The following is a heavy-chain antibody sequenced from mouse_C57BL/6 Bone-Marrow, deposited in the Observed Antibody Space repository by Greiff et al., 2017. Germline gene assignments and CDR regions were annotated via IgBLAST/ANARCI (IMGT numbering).Heavy chain of an antibody. D-gene: IGHD6-1*01. CDR1: EYEFPSHD. Sequence: EVKLVESGGGLVQPGESLKLSCESNEYEFPSHDMSWVRKTPEKRLELVAAINSDGGSTYYPDTMERRFIISRDTTKKTLYLQMSSLRSEDTALYYCARQNSLYYAMDYWGQGTSVTVSS. CDR2: INSDGGST. J-gene: IGHJ4*01. V-gene: IGHV5-2*03. CDR3: ARQNSLYYAMDY.